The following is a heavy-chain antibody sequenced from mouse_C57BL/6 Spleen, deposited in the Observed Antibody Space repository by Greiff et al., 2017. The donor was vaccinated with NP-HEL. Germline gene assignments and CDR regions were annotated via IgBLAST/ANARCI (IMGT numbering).Heavy chain of an antibody. CDR1: GYTFTEYT. Sequence: QVQLQQSGAELVKPGASVKLSCKASGYTFTEYTIHWVKQRSGQGLEWIGWFYPGSGSIKYNEKFKDKATLTADKSSSTVYMELSRLTSEDSAVYFCARHEDGDDGYGSSHWYFDVWGTGTTVTVSS. D-gene: IGHD1-1*01. CDR2: FYPGSGSI. J-gene: IGHJ1*03. CDR3: ARHEDGDDGYGSSHWYFDV. V-gene: IGHV1-62-2*01.